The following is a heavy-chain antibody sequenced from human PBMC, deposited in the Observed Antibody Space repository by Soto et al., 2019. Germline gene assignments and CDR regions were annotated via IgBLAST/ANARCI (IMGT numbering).Heavy chain of an antibody. Sequence: QVPLVQSGAAVKKPGASVKLSCRTSGYTFTHYYIHWVRQAPGQGLEWLGIINPASGSTNYAQEFQGRVTLTMDTSTTTVYMELSGLRAEDTAIFYCARDLAAGDHWGQGTLVTVSS. J-gene: IGHJ4*02. CDR1: GYTFTHYY. D-gene: IGHD6-13*01. V-gene: IGHV1-46*01. CDR3: ARDLAAGDH. CDR2: INPASGST.